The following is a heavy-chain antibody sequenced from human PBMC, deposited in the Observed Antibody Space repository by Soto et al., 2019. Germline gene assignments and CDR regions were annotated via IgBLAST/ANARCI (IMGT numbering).Heavy chain of an antibody. CDR3: ARDFAYFDS. D-gene: IGHD3-3*01. Sequence: SETLSLTCTVSGGSFNSGSYSWIWIRHPPGKGLEWIGYVYHTGRTSYNPSLKSRVSISMDTSKNQFSLNLDSVTAADTAVYFCARDFAYFDSWGQGTLVTVSS. V-gene: IGHV4-61*01. CDR2: VYHTGRT. J-gene: IGHJ4*02. CDR1: GGSFNSGSYS.